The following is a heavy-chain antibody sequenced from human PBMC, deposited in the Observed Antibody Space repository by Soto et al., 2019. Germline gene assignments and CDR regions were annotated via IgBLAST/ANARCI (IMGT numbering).Heavy chain of an antibody. Sequence: LETLSLTCTVSGGSVISGSYYWIWIRQPPGKGLEWIGYIYYSGSTNYNPSLKSRVTISVDTSKNQFSLKLSSVTAADTAVYYCARADKWEPDAFDIWGQGTMVTVSS. CDR1: GGSVISGSYY. D-gene: IGHD1-26*01. CDR3: ARADKWEPDAFDI. J-gene: IGHJ3*02. V-gene: IGHV4-61*01. CDR2: IYYSGST.